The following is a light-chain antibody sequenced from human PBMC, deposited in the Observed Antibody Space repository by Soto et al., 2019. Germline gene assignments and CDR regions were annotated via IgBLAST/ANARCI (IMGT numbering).Light chain of an antibody. V-gene: IGKV3-15*01. Sequence: DTLMTQSPATLSVSPGERATLSCRASQSVSSKLVWYQQKPGQAPRLLIYNASTRATDIPARFSGSGSGTEFTISISSLQSEDVAVYYCQQYNNWPPYTFGQGTKLEI. CDR1: QSVSSK. CDR3: QQYNNWPPYT. J-gene: IGKJ2*01. CDR2: NAS.